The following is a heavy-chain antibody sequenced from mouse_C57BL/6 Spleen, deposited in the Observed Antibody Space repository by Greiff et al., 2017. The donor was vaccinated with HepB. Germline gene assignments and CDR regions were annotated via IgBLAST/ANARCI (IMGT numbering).Heavy chain of an antibody. V-gene: IGHV2-9-1*01. J-gene: IGHJ3*01. Sequence: VQLQESGPGLVAPSQSLSITCTVSGFSLTSYAISWVRQPPGKGLEWLGVIWTGGGTNYNSALKSSLSLSKDNSKSQVFLKMNSLQTDDTARYYCARNLRDYGSSYVWFAYWGQGTLVTVSA. CDR3: ARNLRDYGSSYVWFAY. CDR2: IWTGGGT. CDR1: GFSLTSYA. D-gene: IGHD1-1*01.